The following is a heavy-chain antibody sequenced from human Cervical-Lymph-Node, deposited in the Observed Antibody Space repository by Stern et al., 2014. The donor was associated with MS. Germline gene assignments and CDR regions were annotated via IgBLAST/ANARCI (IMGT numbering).Heavy chain of an antibody. CDR2: IDWDDEK. Sequence: QVTLKESGPALLRPTETLRLTCTFSGFSLSTTGMRFSWIRQPPGKALEWLARIDWDDEKFYNPSLKTRITNSKDTSKNQVILTMTNVDPVDTATYYCARLGAVGGLDFWGQGTLVTVSS. V-gene: IGHV2-70*04. J-gene: IGHJ4*02. CDR3: ARLGAVGGLDF. CDR1: GFSLSTTGMR. D-gene: IGHD6-19*01.